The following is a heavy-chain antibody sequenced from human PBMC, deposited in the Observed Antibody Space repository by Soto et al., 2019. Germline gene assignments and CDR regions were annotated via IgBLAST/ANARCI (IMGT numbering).Heavy chain of an antibody. CDR3: ARGGGGYSGYEYFDY. J-gene: IGHJ4*02. D-gene: IGHD5-12*01. CDR1: GGTFSSYA. CDR2: IIPIVGTA. Sequence: QVQLVQSGAEVKKPGSSVKVSCKASGGTFSSYAISWVRQAPGQWLEWMGGIIPIVGTANYAQKFQGRVTITEDESTSTDYMELSSLRSEDTAVYYCARGGGGYSGYEYFDYWGQGTLVTVSS. V-gene: IGHV1-69*12.